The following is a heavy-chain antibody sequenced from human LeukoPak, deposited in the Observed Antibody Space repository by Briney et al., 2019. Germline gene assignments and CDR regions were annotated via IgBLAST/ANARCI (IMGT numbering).Heavy chain of an antibody. V-gene: IGHV3-53*01. CDR3: AKDLDGSGLYGGIDF. Sequence: GGSLRLSCTVSGFTVSSNSMSWVRQAPGKGLEWVSFIYSGTTHYSDSVKGRFTISRDTSKNTLHLQMNSLRAEDTAVYYCAKDLDGSGLYGGIDFWGQGTLVTVSS. D-gene: IGHD6-19*01. CDR2: IYSGTT. J-gene: IGHJ4*02. CDR1: GFTVSSNS.